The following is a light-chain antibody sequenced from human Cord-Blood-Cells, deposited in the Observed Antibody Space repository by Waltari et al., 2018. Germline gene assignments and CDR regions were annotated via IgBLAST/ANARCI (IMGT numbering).Light chain of an antibody. CDR3: CSYAGSSTWV. CDR2: EGS. CDR1: SSDVGSYNL. V-gene: IGLV2-23*01. J-gene: IGLJ3*02. Sequence: QSALTQPASVSGSPGQSITISCTGTSSDVGSYNLVSWYQQHPGKAPKLMIYEGSKRPSGLFYRFSGSKSGNTASLTDSGLQSEDEAAYYCCSYAGSSTWVFGGCTKLTVL.